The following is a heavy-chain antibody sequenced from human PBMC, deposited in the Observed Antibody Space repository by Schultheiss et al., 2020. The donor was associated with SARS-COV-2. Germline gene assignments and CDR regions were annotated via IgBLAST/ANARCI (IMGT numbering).Heavy chain of an antibody. CDR1: GFTFSSYW. CDR2: INSDGSST. V-gene: IGHV3-74*01. Sequence: GVLKISCAASGFTFSSYWMHWVRQTPGKGLVWVSRINSDGSSTSYADSVKGRFTISRDNAKNSLYLQMNSLRAEDTAVYYCARDSWYCSGGSCYPIWGQGTMVTVSS. D-gene: IGHD2-15*01. J-gene: IGHJ3*02. CDR3: ARDSWYCSGGSCYPI.